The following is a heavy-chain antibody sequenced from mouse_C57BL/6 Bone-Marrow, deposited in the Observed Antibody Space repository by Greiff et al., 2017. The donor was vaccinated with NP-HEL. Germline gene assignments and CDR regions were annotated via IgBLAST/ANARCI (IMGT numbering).Heavy chain of an antibody. CDR3: ARDWDAFDY. D-gene: IGHD4-1*01. J-gene: IGHJ2*01. CDR1: GYTFTSYW. Sequence: VQLQQPGAELVKPGASVKLSCKASGYTFTSYWMQWVKQRPGQGLEWIGEIDPSDSYTNYNQKFKGKATLTVDTSSSTAYMQLSSLTSEDSAVYYCARDWDAFDYWGQGTTLTVSS. V-gene: IGHV1-50*01. CDR2: IDPSDSYT.